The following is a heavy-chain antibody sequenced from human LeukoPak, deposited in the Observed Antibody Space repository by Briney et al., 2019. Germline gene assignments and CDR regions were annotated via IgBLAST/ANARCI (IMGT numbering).Heavy chain of an antibody. D-gene: IGHD5-18*01. J-gene: IGHJ4*02. Sequence: SVKVSCKASGYTFTRWNFSWVRQAPGQGLEWMGRIIPILGIANYAQKFQGRVTITADKSTSTAYMELSSLRSEDTAVYYCAREWGIQLWSLRGYDYWGQGTLVTVSS. CDR3: AREWGIQLWSLRGYDY. V-gene: IGHV1-69*04. CDR2: IIPILGIA. CDR1: GYTFTRWN.